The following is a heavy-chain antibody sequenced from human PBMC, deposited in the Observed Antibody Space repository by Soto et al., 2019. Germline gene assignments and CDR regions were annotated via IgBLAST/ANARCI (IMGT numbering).Heavy chain of an antibody. Sequence: ASVKVSCKAPGYTFTSYGISWVRQAPGQGLEWMGWISAYNGNTNYAQKLQGRVTMTTDTSTSTAYMELRSLRSDDTAVYYCARVPTDLEWLYYMDVWGKGTTVTVSS. D-gene: IGHD3-3*01. J-gene: IGHJ6*03. CDR3: ARVPTDLEWLYYMDV. CDR2: ISAYNGNT. CDR1: GYTFTSYG. V-gene: IGHV1-18*01.